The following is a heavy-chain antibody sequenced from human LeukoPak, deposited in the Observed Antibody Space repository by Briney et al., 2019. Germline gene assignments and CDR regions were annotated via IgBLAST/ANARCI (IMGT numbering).Heavy chain of an antibody. D-gene: IGHD2-15*01. Sequence: GGSLRLSCAASGFTFSSYGMHWVRQAPGKGLGWVAVISYDGSNKYYADSVKGRFTISRDNSKNTLYLQMNSLRAEDTAVYYCAKDVGGGSPAVDYWGQGTLVTVSS. CDR3: AKDVGGGSPAVDY. CDR1: GFTFSSYG. CDR2: ISYDGSNK. V-gene: IGHV3-30*18. J-gene: IGHJ4*02.